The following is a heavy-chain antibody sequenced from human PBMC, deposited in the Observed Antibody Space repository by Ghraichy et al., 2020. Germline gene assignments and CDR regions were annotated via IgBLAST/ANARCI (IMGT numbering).Heavy chain of an antibody. CDR2: ISSSSSYI. Sequence: GGSLRLSCAASGFTFSSYSMNWVRQAPGKGLEWVSSISSSSSYIYYADSVKGRFTISRDNAKNSLYLQMNSLRAEDTAVYYCARSPPDDFWSGYLPTGAFDIWGQGTMVTVSS. J-gene: IGHJ3*02. CDR1: GFTFSSYS. D-gene: IGHD3-3*01. CDR3: ARSPPDDFWSGYLPTGAFDI. V-gene: IGHV3-21*01.